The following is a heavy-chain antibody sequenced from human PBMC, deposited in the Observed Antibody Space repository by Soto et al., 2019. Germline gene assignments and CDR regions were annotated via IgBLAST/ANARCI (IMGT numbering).Heavy chain of an antibody. Sequence: QLQLQESGPRLVKPSETLSLTCTVSGGSISSSIYYWGWIRQPPGKGLEWIGSIYYSGSTNCNPSLKSRITMSVDTSRNQFSLRLTSVTAADTAVYYCARHFDYPAAFDIWGQGTVVTVSS. D-gene: IGHD4-17*01. CDR1: GGSISSSIYY. J-gene: IGHJ3*02. V-gene: IGHV4-39*01. CDR2: IYYSGST. CDR3: ARHFDYPAAFDI.